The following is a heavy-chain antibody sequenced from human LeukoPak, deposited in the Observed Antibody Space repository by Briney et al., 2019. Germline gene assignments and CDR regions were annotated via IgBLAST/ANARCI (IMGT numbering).Heavy chain of an antibody. D-gene: IGHD6-13*01. J-gene: IGHJ4*02. CDR3: ARGNSSSWYLSPYFFDY. CDR2: IKQDGSEK. V-gene: IGHV3-7*01. Sequence: GGSLRLSCAASGFTFSSYWMSWVRQAPGKGPEWVANIKQDGSEKYYVDSVKGRFTISRDNAKNSLYLQMNSLRAEDTAVYYCARGNSSSWYLSPYFFDYWGQGTLVTVSS. CDR1: GFTFSSYW.